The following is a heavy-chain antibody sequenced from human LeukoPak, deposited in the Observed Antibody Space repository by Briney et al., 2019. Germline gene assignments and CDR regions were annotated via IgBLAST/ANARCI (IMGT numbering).Heavy chain of an antibody. Sequence: ASVKVSCKASGYTFTSYGISWVRQAPGQGLEWVGWISAYNGNTNYAQKLQGRVTMTTDTSTSTAYMELRSLRSDDTAVYYCARVSVTGYYYYYMDVWGKGTTVTVSS. CDR3: ARVSVTGYYYYYMDV. V-gene: IGHV1-18*01. CDR2: ISAYNGNT. D-gene: IGHD5/OR15-5a*01. J-gene: IGHJ6*03. CDR1: GYTFTSYG.